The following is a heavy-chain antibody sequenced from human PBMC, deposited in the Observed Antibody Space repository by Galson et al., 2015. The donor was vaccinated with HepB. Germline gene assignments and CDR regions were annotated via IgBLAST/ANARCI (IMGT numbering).Heavy chain of an antibody. V-gene: IGHV3-30*02. Sequence: SLRLSCAASGFSFSNFGMHWVRQAPGKGLEWVTFIRNDGSNEYYADSVKGRFTISSDNSKNTPNLQMNSLRAEDTAVYYCAKAGAYDYYVMDIWGQGTAVTVSS. J-gene: IGHJ6*02. CDR3: AKAGAYDYYVMDI. CDR2: IRNDGSNE. CDR1: GFSFSNFG.